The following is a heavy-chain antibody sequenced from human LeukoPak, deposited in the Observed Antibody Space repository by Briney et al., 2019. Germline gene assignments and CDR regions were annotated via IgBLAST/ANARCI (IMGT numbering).Heavy chain of an antibody. V-gene: IGHV3-9*01. CDR2: ISWSSGSI. CDR3: TRGRSYDGSYSDY. Sequence: PGRSLRLSCAASGFTFDDYAMHWVRQAPGKGLEWVSGISWSSGSIGYADSVKGRFTISRDNAKNSLDLQMNSLRAEDTAVYYCTRGRSYDGSYSDYWGQGALVSVSS. J-gene: IGHJ4*02. CDR1: GFTFDDYA. D-gene: IGHD1-26*01.